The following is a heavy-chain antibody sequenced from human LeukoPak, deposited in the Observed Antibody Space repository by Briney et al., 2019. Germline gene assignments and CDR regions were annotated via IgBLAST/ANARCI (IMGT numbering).Heavy chain of an antibody. V-gene: IGHV3-53*01. CDR3: ARGRQWLQLV. CDR1: GFIVSSNY. J-gene: IGHJ4*02. D-gene: IGHD5-24*01. CDR2: IYTGGGT. Sequence: GGSLRLSCAASGFIVSSNYMSWVRQAPGKGLEWVSVIYTGGGTYYADSVKGRFTISRDNTKNTVYLQMNSLRAEDTAVYYCARGRQWLQLVGGQGTLVTVSS.